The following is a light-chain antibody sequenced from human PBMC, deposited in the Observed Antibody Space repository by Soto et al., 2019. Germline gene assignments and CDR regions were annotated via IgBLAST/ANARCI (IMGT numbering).Light chain of an antibody. CDR3: QSYDSSLSGYV. CDR2: GNS. Sequence: QSVLPQPPSMSGAPGQRGTISCTGSSSNIGAGYDVHWYQQLPGTAPKLLIYGNSNRPSGVPDRFSGSKSGTSASLAITGLQAEDEADYYCQSYDSSLSGYVFGTGTKVTXL. CDR1: SSNIGAGYD. J-gene: IGLJ1*01. V-gene: IGLV1-40*01.